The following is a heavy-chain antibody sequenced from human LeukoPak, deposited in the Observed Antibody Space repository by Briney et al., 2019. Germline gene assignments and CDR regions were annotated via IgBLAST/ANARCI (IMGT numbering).Heavy chain of an antibody. J-gene: IGHJ6*02. Sequence: PSETLSLTCTVSGGSVSTSSYYWGWIRQPPGRGLEWIGSIYYSGNTYYNPSLKSRVTISVDTSKNQFSLKLSSVTAADTAVYYCARDRALGLWLHYGMDVWGQGTTVTVSS. CDR3: ARDRALGLWLHYGMDV. V-gene: IGHV4-39*02. D-gene: IGHD5-18*01. CDR2: IYYSGNT. CDR1: GGSVSTSSYY.